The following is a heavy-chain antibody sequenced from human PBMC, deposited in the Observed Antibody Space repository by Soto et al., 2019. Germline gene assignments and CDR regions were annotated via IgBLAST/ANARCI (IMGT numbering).Heavy chain of an antibody. V-gene: IGHV4-39*01. CDR2: IYYSGST. CDR3: ARFRKVYDTSGYGRHYFDY. D-gene: IGHD3-22*01. J-gene: IGHJ4*02. Sequence: SETLSLTCTVSGGSISSSSYYWGWIRQPPGKGLEWIGSIYYSGSTYYNPSLKSRVTMSVDTSKNQFSLKLSSVTAADTAVFSCARFRKVYDTSGYGRHYFDYWGQGTLVTVSS. CDR1: GGSISSSSYY.